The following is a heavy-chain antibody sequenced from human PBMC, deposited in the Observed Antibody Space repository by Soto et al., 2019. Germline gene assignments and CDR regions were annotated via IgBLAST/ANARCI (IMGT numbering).Heavy chain of an antibody. D-gene: IGHD2-15*01. CDR3: ATARRMVVAATLYYFDY. Sequence: ASVTVSCKVSGYTLTELSMHWVRQAPGKGLEWMGGFDPEDGETIYAQKFQGRVTMTEDTSTDTAYMELSSLRSEDTAVYYCATARRMVVAATLYYFDYWGQGTLVTVSS. CDR2: FDPEDGET. V-gene: IGHV1-24*01. J-gene: IGHJ4*02. CDR1: GYTLTELS.